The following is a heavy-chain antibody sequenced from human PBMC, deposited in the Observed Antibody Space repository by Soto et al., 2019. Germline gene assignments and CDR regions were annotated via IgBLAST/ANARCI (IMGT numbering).Heavy chain of an antibody. CDR3: AKDARRTGLLCQWLG. D-gene: IGHD5-12*01. CDR2: IISSSSII. V-gene: IGHV3-48*03. J-gene: IGHJ4*02. Sequence: GGSLQLSYATSGFTFHNYEMNWVRQAPGKGLEWVSYIISSSSIIYYADSVRGRFTISRDNAKNSLYLKMDSLRGEDTVLYYCAKDARRTGLLCQWLGWGQGTQVT. CDR1: GFTFHNYE.